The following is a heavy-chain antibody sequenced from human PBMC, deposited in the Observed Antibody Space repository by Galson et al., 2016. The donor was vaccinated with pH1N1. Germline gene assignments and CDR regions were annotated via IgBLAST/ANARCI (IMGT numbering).Heavy chain of an antibody. CDR1: GFSLSTSAVG. D-gene: IGHD4-17*01. CDR2: IFWNDDR. Sequence: PALVKPTQTLRLTCTLSGFSLSTSAVGVGWIRQPPGKALEWLALIFWNDDRYYRPSLKNRLTITKGTSENLVVLTMTNMDPVCTSTYYCAHREYGDFVGSFGHWGQGALGTVPS. CDR3: AHREYGDFVGSFGH. V-gene: IGHV2-5*01. J-gene: IGHJ4*02.